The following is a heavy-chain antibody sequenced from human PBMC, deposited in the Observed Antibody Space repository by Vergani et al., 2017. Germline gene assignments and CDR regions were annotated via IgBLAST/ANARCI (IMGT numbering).Heavy chain of an antibody. V-gene: IGHV3-21*01. CDR3: ARDLFYYDSSGYYSGFFDY. Sequence: EVQLVESGGGLVKPGGSLRLSCAASGFTFSSYSMNWVRQAPGKGLEWVSSISSSSSYIYYEDSVKGRFTISRDNAKNSLYLQMNSLRAEDTAVYYCARDLFYYDSSGYYSGFFDYWSQGTLVTVSS. D-gene: IGHD3-22*01. CDR2: ISSSSSYI. J-gene: IGHJ4*02. CDR1: GFTFSSYS.